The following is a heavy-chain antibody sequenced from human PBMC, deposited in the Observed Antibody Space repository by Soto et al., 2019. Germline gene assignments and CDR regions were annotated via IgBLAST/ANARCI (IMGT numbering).Heavy chain of an antibody. J-gene: IGHJ4*02. CDR1: GFPFSNYS. D-gene: IGHD6-13*01. Sequence: PGGSLRLSCAASGFPFSNYSMNWVRQAPGKGLEWVSSISSSSSYIYYADSVKGRFTISRDNAKNSLYLQMNSLRAEDTAVYYCARESFGSSYLFDYWGQGTLVTVSS. CDR3: ARESFGSSYLFDY. CDR2: ISSSSSYI. V-gene: IGHV3-21*01.